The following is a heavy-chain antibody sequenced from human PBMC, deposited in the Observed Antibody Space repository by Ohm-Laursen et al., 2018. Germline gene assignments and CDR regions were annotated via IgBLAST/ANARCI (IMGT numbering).Heavy chain of an antibody. CDR1: GGTFSSYA. V-gene: IGHV1-69*06. CDR2: IIPIFGTA. CDR3: ARYRSGSPTHYYYYGMDV. J-gene: IGHJ6*02. D-gene: IGHD3-10*01. Sequence: SSVKVSCKASGGTFSSYAISWVRQAPGQGLEWMGGIIPIFGTANYAQKFQGRVTITADKSTSTAYMELSSLRSEDTAVYYCARYRSGSPTHYYYYGMDVWGQGTTVIVSS.